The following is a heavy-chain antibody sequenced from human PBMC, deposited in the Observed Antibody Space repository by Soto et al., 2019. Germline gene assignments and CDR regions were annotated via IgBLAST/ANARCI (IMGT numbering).Heavy chain of an antibody. CDR2: IYNSGST. V-gene: IGHV4-59*08. Sequence: QVQLQESGPGLVKPSETLSLTCTVSGGSISSYYWHWFRQPPAKGLEWIGYIYNSGSTNYNPSLKSRVTIPLDTSKNPFSLRLSFVTAADTAVYYSERRPGFGHAFDIWGQGTMVTVSS. D-gene: IGHD3-10*01. CDR1: GGSISSYY. CDR3: ERRPGFGHAFDI. J-gene: IGHJ3*02.